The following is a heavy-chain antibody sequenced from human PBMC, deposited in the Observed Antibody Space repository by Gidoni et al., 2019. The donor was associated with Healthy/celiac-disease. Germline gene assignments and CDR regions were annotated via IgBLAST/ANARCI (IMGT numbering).Heavy chain of an antibody. CDR2: INHSGST. V-gene: IGHV4-34*01. J-gene: IGHJ4*02. CDR1: GGSFSGYY. Sequence: QVQLQQWGAGLLKPSETLSLTCAVYGGSFSGYYWSWIRQPPGKGLEWIGEINHSGSTNYNPSLKSRVTISVDTSKNQFSLKLSSVTAADTAVYYCARGDRNFWSGYYTKIFDYWGQGTLVTVSS. D-gene: IGHD3-3*01. CDR3: ARGDRNFWSGYYTKIFDY.